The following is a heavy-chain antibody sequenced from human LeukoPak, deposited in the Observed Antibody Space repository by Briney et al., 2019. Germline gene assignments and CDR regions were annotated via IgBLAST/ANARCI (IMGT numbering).Heavy chain of an antibody. CDR1: GFTFSNSD. D-gene: IGHD3-22*01. CDR2: ISASGGSA. CDR3: AKAGSYSDISVYPLASFDF. V-gene: IGHV3-23*01. J-gene: IGHJ3*01. Sequence: PGGSLRLSCAASGFTFSNSDMNWVRQAPGKGLEWVSFISASGGSAHYADPVRGRFTISRDNSKNTLYLQMNSLRAEDTAVYYCAKAGSYSDISVYPLASFDFWGQGTMVTVSS.